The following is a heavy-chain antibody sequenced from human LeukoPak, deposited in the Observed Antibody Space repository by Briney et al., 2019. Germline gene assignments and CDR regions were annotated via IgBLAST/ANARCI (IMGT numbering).Heavy chain of an antibody. CDR3: AKQYSGSSPADY. Sequence: GGSLRLSCAASGFTFSSYAMHWVRQAPGKGLEWVAVISYDGSNKYYADSVKGRFTISRDNSKNTLYLQMNSLRAEDTAVYYCAKQYSGSSPADYWGQGTLVTVSS. V-gene: IGHV3-30-3*02. J-gene: IGHJ4*02. D-gene: IGHD1-26*01. CDR1: GFTFSSYA. CDR2: ISYDGSNK.